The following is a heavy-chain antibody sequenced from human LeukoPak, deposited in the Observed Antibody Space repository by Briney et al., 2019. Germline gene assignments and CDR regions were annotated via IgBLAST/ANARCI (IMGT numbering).Heavy chain of an antibody. CDR2: INPSGGST. CDR3: ARDNSVEDTAWWFDP. D-gene: IGHD4-23*01. Sequence: ASVKVSCKASGYTFSSYYVHWVRQAPGQGLEWMGIINPSGGSTSYAQKFQGRVTMTRDMSTSTDYMELSSLRSEDTAVYYCARDNSVEDTAWWFDPWGQGTLVTVSS. J-gene: IGHJ5*02. CDR1: GYTFSSYY. V-gene: IGHV1-46*01.